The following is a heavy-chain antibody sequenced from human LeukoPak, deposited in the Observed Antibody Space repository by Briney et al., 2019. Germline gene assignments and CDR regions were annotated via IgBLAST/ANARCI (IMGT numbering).Heavy chain of an antibody. CDR2: FYTSGST. CDR1: GGSISSYY. D-gene: IGHD3-10*01. CDR3: ARDLGPVRSGWFDP. J-gene: IGHJ5*02. Sequence: SETLSLTCTVSGGSISSYYWSWIRQPAGKGLEWIGRFYTSGSTNYNPSLKSRVTMSVDTSKNQFSLKMRSVTAADTAVYYCARDLGPVRSGWFDPWGQGTLVTVSS. V-gene: IGHV4-4*07.